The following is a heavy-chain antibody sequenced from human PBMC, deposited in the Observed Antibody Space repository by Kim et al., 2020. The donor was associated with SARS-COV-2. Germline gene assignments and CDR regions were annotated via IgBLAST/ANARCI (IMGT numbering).Heavy chain of an antibody. CDR2: ITDDGDGT. J-gene: IGHJ4*02. D-gene: IGHD3-16*01. CDR1: GVTLRYYG. V-gene: IGHV3-23*01. Sequence: GGSLRLSCAAPGVTLRYYGMNWVRQAPGKGLEWVSGITDDGDGTYYADSVKGRFTISRDNSDNIIYLQMNSLRAEDTAVYHCAKGRGTYPALIDYWGRGTLVTVSS. CDR3: AKGRGTYPALIDY.